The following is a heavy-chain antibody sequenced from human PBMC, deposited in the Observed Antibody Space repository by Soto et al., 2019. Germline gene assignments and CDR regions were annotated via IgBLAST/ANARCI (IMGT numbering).Heavy chain of an antibody. CDR3: ARSKVPAASAPYYYYGMDD. D-gene: IGHD2-2*01. V-gene: IGHV1-69*13. CDR2: IIPIFGTA. CDR1: GGTFSSYA. J-gene: IGHJ6*02. Sequence: SVKVSCKASGGTFSSYAISWVRQAPGQGLEWMGGIIPIFGTANYAQKFQGRVTITADESTSTAYMELSSLRCEDTAVYYCARSKVPAASAPYYYYGMDDWGQGTTVTVSS.